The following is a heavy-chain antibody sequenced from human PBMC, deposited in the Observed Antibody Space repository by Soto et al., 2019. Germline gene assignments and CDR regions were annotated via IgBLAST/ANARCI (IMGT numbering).Heavy chain of an antibody. CDR2: IYSGGST. D-gene: IGHD2-2*01. J-gene: IGHJ4*02. Sequence: GGSPRLSCAASGFTVSSNYMSWVRQAPGKGLEWVSVIYSGGSTYYADSVKGRFTISRDNSKNSLYLQMNSLRAEDTAAYYCARDHGSTSCYFWGQGTLVTVSS. CDR3: ARDHGSTSCYF. CDR1: GFTVSSNY. V-gene: IGHV3-66*01.